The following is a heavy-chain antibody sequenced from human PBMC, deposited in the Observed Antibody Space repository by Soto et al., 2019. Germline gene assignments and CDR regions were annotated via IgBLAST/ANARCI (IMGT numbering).Heavy chain of an antibody. V-gene: IGHV5-51*01. CDR3: ARQSNYYGMDV. Sequence: PGERLKSSGKSSGYSLTSYWIGWVRQMPGKGLEWMGIIYPGDSDTRYSPSFQGQVTISADKSISTAYLQWSSLKASDTAMYYCARQSNYYGMDVWGQGTTVTVS. CDR1: GYSLTSYW. J-gene: IGHJ6*02. CDR2: IYPGDSDT.